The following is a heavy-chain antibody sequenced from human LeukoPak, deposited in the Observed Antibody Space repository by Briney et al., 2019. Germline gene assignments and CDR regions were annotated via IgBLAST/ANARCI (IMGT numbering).Heavy chain of an antibody. V-gene: IGHV4-59*01. CDR3: ARNGGSYWGGYCFDS. Sequence: PSETLSLTCTVSGGSISSFYWSWIRQPPGEGLEWVGDIDYRGSTNYNPSLKSRVTISVDTSKNQFSLNVNSMTAADTAVYYCARNGGSYWGGYCFDSWGQGTLVTVSS. CDR2: IDYRGST. D-gene: IGHD1-26*01. CDR1: GGSISSFY. J-gene: IGHJ4*02.